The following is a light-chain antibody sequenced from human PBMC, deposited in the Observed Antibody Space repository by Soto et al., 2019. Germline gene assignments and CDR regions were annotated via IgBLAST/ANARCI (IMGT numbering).Light chain of an antibody. J-gene: IGKJ4*01. Sequence: DIQMTQSPSSLSASVGDRVTITCRASQGIGSALGWYQQKPGKAPKRLIYAASSLQSGVPSRFSGSGSGTEFTLTISSLQPEDFATYYCLQHNSYPPTFGGGTKVEIK. CDR2: AAS. CDR3: LQHNSYPPT. CDR1: QGIGSA. V-gene: IGKV1-17*01.